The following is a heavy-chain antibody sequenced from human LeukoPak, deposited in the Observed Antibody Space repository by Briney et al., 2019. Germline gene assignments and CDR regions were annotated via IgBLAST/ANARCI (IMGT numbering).Heavy chain of an antibody. J-gene: IGHJ1*01. CDR2: INTDGSST. Sequence: GGSLRLSCTASGFIFSSYWMHWVRQVPGKGLVWVSRINTDGSSTTYVDSVRGGFTISRDNAKNTLYLQINRLRVDDTAVYYCARDNSPLEHWGQGTLVTVSS. CDR3: ARDNSPLEH. D-gene: IGHD4-11*01. CDR1: GFIFSSYW. V-gene: IGHV3-74*01.